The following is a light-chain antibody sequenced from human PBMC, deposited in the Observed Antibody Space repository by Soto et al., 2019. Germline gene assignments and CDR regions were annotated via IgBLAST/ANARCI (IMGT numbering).Light chain of an antibody. CDR2: TTS. CDR1: QSVSTT. Sequence: EIVMSQSPATLSVSPGERATFSCRASQSVSTTVAWYQQKPGQAPRLLIYTTSTRATGIPARFSGSGSGTEFTLAISSLQSEDFAVYYCQQYKYWPLTFGAGTKVEIK. V-gene: IGKV3-15*01. CDR3: QQYKYWPLT. J-gene: IGKJ4*01.